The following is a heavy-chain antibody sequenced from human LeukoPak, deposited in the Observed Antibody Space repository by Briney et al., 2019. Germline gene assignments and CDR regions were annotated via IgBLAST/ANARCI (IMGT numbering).Heavy chain of an antibody. CDR2: ISGSGGST. V-gene: IGHV3-23*01. CDR3: ARSIVGAPYYFDY. CDR1: GFTFSSYA. D-gene: IGHD1-26*01. Sequence: GGSLRLSCAASGFTFSSYAMSWVRQAPGKGLEWVSAISGSGGSTYYADSVKGRFTISRDNAENSLYLQMNSLRDEDTAVYYCARSIVGAPYYFDYWGQGTLVTVSS. J-gene: IGHJ4*02.